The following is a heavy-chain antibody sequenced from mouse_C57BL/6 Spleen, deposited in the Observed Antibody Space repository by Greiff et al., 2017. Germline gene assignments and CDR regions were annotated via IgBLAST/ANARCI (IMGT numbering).Heavy chain of an antibody. J-gene: IGHJ4*01. CDR2: ISDGGRYT. V-gene: IGHV5-4*03. CDR3: ARGDYDANYAMDY. D-gene: IGHD2-4*01. Sequence: DVKLVESGGGLVKPGGSLKLSCAASGFTFSSYAMSWVRQTPEKRLAWVATISDGGRYTYYPDNVKGRFTISRDNAKNNLYLQMSHLKSEDTAMYYCARGDYDANYAMDYWGQGTSVTVSS. CDR1: GFTFSSYA.